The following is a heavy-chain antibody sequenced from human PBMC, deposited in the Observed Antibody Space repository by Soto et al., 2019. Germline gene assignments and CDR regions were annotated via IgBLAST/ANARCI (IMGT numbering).Heavy chain of an antibody. D-gene: IGHD5-18*01. CDR3: ARGYSYGYIDY. CDR2: IYYSGST. CDR1: GGSISSYY. Sequence: SETLSLTCTVSGGSISSYYWSWIRQPPGKGLEWIGYIYYSGSTNYNPSLKSRVTISVDTSKNQFSLKLSSVTTADTAVYYCARGYSYGYIDYWGQGTLVTVSS. V-gene: IGHV4-59*01. J-gene: IGHJ4*02.